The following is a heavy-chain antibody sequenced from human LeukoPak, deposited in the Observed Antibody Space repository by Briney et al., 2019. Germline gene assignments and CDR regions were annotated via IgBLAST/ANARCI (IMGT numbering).Heavy chain of an antibody. D-gene: IGHD1-26*01. V-gene: IGHV4-30-2*01. CDR3: ARARGNAVGAQSYYYYGMDV. CDR1: GGSISSGGYY. CDR2: IYHSGST. J-gene: IGHJ6*02. Sequence: SQTLSLTCTVSGGSISSGGYYWSWIRQPPGKGLEWIGYIYHSGSTYYNPSLKSRVTISVDRSKNQFSLKLSSVTAADTAVYYCARARGNAVGAQSYYYYGMDVWGQGTTVTVSS.